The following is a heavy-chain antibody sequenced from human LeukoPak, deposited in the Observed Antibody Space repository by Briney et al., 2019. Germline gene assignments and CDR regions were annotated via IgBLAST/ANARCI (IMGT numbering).Heavy chain of an antibody. CDR2: ISSSSSYI. Sequence: PGGSLRLSCAASGFSFSSYSTNWVRQAPGKGLEWVSSISSSSSYIYYADSVKGRFTISRDNAKNSLYLQMNSLRAEDTAVYYCARDRYSSGWYDSFDYWGPGNPFTVSS. D-gene: IGHD6-19*01. CDR1: GFSFSSYS. J-gene: IGHJ4*02. V-gene: IGHV3-21*01. CDR3: ARDRYSSGWYDSFDY.